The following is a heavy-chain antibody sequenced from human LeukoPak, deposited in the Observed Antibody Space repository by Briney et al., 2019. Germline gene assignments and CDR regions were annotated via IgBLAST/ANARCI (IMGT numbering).Heavy chain of an antibody. CDR3: ASGYPADYFDY. CDR2: ITYSGST. Sequence: SETLSLTCTVTGDSIFTTRYHWGWIRQPPGKGLEWIGSITYSGSTYYNPSLKSRVTISVDRSKNQFSLKLSSVTAADTAVYYCASGYPADYFDYWGQGTLVTVSS. V-gene: IGHV4-39*07. J-gene: IGHJ4*02. CDR1: GDSIFTTRYH. D-gene: IGHD5-18*01.